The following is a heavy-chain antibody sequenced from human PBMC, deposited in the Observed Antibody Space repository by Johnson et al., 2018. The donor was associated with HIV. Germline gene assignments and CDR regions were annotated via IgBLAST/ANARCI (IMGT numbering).Heavy chain of an antibody. Sequence: QLVESGGGLVQRGGSLRLSCAAYGFTFSSYAMTWVRQAPGKGVEWVSAISGSGDSTYYADSVQGRFTISRDNSKNTLYLQMNSLRAEDTAVYYCAKVRDYYDSSGYSYYDAFDIWGQGTMDTVSS. V-gene: IGHV3-23*04. J-gene: IGHJ3*02. CDR3: AKVRDYYDSSGYSYYDAFDI. CDR2: ISGSGDST. D-gene: IGHD3-22*01. CDR1: GFTFSSYA.